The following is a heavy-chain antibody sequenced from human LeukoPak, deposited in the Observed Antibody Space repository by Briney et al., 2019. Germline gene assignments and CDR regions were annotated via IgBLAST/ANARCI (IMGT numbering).Heavy chain of an antibody. D-gene: IGHD5-18*01. V-gene: IGHV3-30-3*01. J-gene: IGHJ4*02. CDR3: ARESRGQLWFDY. CDR1: GLTFSRYA. CDR2: ISYDGSNK. Sequence: GGSLRLSCAASGLTFSRYAMHWVRQAPGKGLEWVAVISYDGSNKYNADSVKGRFTISRDNSKNTLYLQMNSLRAEDTAVYNCARESRGQLWFDYWGQGTLVTVSS.